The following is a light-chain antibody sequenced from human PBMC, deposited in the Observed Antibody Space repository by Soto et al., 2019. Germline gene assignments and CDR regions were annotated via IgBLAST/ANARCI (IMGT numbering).Light chain of an antibody. CDR2: TND. Sequence: QSVLTQPPSASGTPGQSVTISCSGSRSSIGSNSVKLYQQLPGTAPKLLIHTNDQRPSGVPDRFSGSKSGTSASLAISGLQSEDEADYYCAAWDDTLYGFVFGTGTKVTVL. J-gene: IGLJ1*01. CDR1: RSSIGSNS. V-gene: IGLV1-44*01. CDR3: AAWDDTLYGFV.